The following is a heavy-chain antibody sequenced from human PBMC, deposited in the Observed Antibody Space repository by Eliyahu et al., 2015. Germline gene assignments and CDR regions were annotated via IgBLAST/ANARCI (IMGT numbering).Heavy chain of an antibody. J-gene: IGHJ6*02. D-gene: IGHD6-19*01. CDR3: ARPLGGWGYGMDV. CDR2: ISSSSNYI. V-gene: IGHV3-21*01. Sequence: EVQLVESGGGLVKPGGSLRLSCAASGFTFSSYSVNWGPQAPGKGPEWVSYISSSSNYIYYADSVKGRFTISRDNAENSLYLQMNSLRAEDTAVYYCARPLGGWGYGMDVWGQGTTVTVSS. CDR1: GFTFSSYS.